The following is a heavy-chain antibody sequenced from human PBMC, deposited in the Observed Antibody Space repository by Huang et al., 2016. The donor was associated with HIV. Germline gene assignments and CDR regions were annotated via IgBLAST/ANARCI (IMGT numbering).Heavy chain of an antibody. CDR2: FFYDVNT. J-gene: IGHJ4*02. CDR1: DGYISSSSYY. D-gene: IGHD3-10*01. V-gene: IGHV4-39*01. Sequence: QLQLQESGPGLVKPSETLSLTCTVSDGYISSSSYYWGWIRQPPGKGLEWIAPFFYDVNTYYNPSLNCRVTISVDTSKNQFSLNLSSVTAADTAVYYCAAMVRGVLSYFDYWGQGTLVTVSS. CDR3: AAMVRGVLSYFDY.